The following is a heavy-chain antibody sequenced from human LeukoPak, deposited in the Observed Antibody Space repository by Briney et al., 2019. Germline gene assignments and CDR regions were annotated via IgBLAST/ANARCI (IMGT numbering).Heavy chain of an antibody. D-gene: IGHD1-26*01. V-gene: IGHV5-51*01. CDR1: GYSVTNYW. CDR3: ARNSIQGATQSPFDI. Sequence: GESLKISCKGSGYSVTNYWIGWVRQMPGKGLEWKGIIYPGDSDTRYSPSFQGQVTISADKSISTAYLQWSSLKTSDTAMYYCARNSIQGATQSPFDIWGQGTMVTVSS. CDR2: IYPGDSDT. J-gene: IGHJ3*02.